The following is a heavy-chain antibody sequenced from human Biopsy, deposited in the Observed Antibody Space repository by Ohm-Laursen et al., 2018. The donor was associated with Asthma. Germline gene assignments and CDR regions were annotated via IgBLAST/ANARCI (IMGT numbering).Heavy chain of an antibody. J-gene: IGHJ4*02. CDR2: IYYLGNA. CDR1: GGSISVSNW. CDR3: ARRWRSYDSSNYYLDQ. D-gene: IGHD3-22*01. Sequence: TLSLTCDVSGGSISVSNWWSWVRQPPGRGLEWIGQIYYLGNANYNPSLKSRVTMSVDKSKNQFSLKLTSVTAADAAVYFCARRWRSYDSSNYYLDQWGQGTLVTVSS. V-gene: IGHV4-4*01.